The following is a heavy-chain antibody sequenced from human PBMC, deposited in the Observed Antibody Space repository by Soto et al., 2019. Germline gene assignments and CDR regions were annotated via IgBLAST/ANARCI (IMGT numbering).Heavy chain of an antibody. CDR2: ISYDGSNK. CDR3: AKGILTGFDY. J-gene: IGHJ4*02. CDR1: GFTFSSYG. D-gene: IGHD3-9*01. Sequence: GGSLRLSCAASGFTFSSYGMHWVRQAPGKGLEWVAVISYDGSNKYYADSVKGRFTISRDNSKNTLYLQMNSLRAEDTAVYYCAKGILTGFDYWGQGTLVTVSS. V-gene: IGHV3-30*18.